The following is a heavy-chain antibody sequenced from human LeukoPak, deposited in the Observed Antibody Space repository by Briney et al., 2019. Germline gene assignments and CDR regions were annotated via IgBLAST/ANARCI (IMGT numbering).Heavy chain of an antibody. CDR3: ARVVVQLGSYNWFDP. J-gene: IGHJ5*02. Sequence: SQTLSLTCAISGDSFSSNSAAWNWIRQSPSRGLEWLGRTYYRPKLYNDYAVSVKSRITINPDTSKNQFSLQLNSVTPEDTAVYYCARVVVQLGSYNWFDPWGQGTLVTVSS. CDR2: TYYRPKLYN. CDR1: GDSFSSNSAA. V-gene: IGHV6-1*01. D-gene: IGHD6-13*01.